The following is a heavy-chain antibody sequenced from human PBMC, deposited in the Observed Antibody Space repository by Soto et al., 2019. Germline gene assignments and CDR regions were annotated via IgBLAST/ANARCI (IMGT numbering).Heavy chain of an antibody. V-gene: IGHV1-8*01. CDR1: GYTFTSYD. CDR2: MNPNSGNT. J-gene: IGHJ6*03. Sequence: ASVKVSCKASGYTFTSYDINWVRQATGLGLEWMGWMNPNSGNTGYAQKFQGRVTMTRNTSISTAYMELSSLRSEDTAVYYCARGPDSNEPYYYYYYMDVWGKGTTVTVSS. CDR3: ARGPDSNEPYYYYYYMDV. D-gene: IGHD4-4*01.